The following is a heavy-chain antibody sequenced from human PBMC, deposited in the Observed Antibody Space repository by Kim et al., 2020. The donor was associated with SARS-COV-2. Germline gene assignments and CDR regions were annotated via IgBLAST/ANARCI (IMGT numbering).Heavy chain of an antibody. D-gene: IGHD6-13*01. CDR3: ARGPLNSSSWYGFDP. CDR2: INHSGST. J-gene: IGHJ5*02. V-gene: IGHV4-34*01. CDR1: GGSFSGYY. Sequence: SETLSLTCAVYGGSFSGYYWSWIRQPPGKGLEWIGEINHSGSTNYNPSLKSRVTISVDTSKNQFSLKLSSVTAADTAVYYCARGPLNSSSWYGFDPWGQGTLVTVSS.